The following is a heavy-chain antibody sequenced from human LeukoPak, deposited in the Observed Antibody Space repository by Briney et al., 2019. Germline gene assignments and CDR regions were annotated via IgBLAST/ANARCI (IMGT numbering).Heavy chain of an antibody. Sequence: ASVKLSCKASGYTFTPYFIHWVRRAPGQGLEWMGIINPTGGSTTYAQKFQGRVTVTRDMSTSTVYMELSSLTSEDTAVYYCARDRVIVGGTATYNFDHWGQGTLVTVSS. CDR1: GYTFTPYF. CDR2: INPTGGST. V-gene: IGHV1-46*01. CDR3: ARDRVIVGGTATYNFDH. J-gene: IGHJ4*02. D-gene: IGHD1-14*01.